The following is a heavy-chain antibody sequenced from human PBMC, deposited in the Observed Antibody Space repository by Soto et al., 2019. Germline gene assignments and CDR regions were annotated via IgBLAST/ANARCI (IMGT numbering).Heavy chain of an antibody. Sequence: SETLSLTCTVSGGSISSSSYYWGWIRQPPGKGLEWIGSIYYSGSTYYNPSLKSRVTISVATSKNQFSLKLSSVTAADTAVYYCARHLTQHIVVVIAMGGWFDPWGQGTLVTVSS. CDR1: GGSISSSSYY. CDR3: ARHLTQHIVVVIAMGGWFDP. CDR2: IYYSGST. D-gene: IGHD2-21*01. J-gene: IGHJ5*02. V-gene: IGHV4-39*01.